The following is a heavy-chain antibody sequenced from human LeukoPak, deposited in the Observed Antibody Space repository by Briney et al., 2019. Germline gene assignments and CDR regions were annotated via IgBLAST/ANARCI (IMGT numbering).Heavy chain of an antibody. J-gene: IGHJ4*02. CDR1: GFTFSSYA. V-gene: IGHV3-23*01. CDR2: ISGSGGST. CDR3: ARDADGHGPLIDY. D-gene: IGHD5-24*01. Sequence: PGGSLRLSCAASGFTFSSYAMSWVRQAPGKGLEWVSAISGSGGSTYYADSVKGRFTISRDNSKNTLYLQMSSLRVEDTAIYYCARDADGHGPLIDYWGQGSLVTVSS.